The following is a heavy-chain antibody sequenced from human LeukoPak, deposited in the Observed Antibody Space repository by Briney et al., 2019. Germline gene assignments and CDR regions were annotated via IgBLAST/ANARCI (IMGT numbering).Heavy chain of an antibody. CDR3: ARGLGTYDSSDLTWPMISV. J-gene: IGHJ4*02. Sequence: ASVKVSCKASGYTFTNYEINWVRQAPGQGLEWMGWMNPDNGDTAYAQNFQGRITMTRSSSINTAYMELSSLRFEDTAVYYCARGLGTYDSSDLTWPMISVRGQGTLVIVSS. V-gene: IGHV1-8*01. CDR2: MNPDNGDT. CDR1: GYTFTNYE. D-gene: IGHD3-22*01.